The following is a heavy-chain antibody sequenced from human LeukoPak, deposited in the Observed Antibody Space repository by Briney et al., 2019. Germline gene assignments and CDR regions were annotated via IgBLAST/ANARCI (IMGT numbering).Heavy chain of an antibody. D-gene: IGHD6-13*01. Sequence: TGGSLRLSCAASGFTFSSYSMNWVRQAPGNGLEWVSSISSSSSYIYYADSVKGRFTISRGNAKNSLYLQMNSLRAEDTAVYYCASQQQLAIGAFDYWGQGTLVTVSS. V-gene: IGHV3-21*01. CDR3: ASQQQLAIGAFDY. CDR2: ISSSSSYI. CDR1: GFTFSSYS. J-gene: IGHJ4*02.